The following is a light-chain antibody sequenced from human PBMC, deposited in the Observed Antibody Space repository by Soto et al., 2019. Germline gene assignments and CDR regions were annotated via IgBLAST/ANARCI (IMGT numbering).Light chain of an antibody. CDR3: CSYAGSPFV. Sequence: QSALTQPRSVSGSPGQSVAISCTGTSSDVGGYNYVSWYQQHPGKVPKLIIYDVTKRPSGVPDRFSGSKSDNTASLTISGLQAEDEADYYCCSYAGSPFVFGTGTQLTVL. CDR2: DVT. V-gene: IGLV2-11*01. J-gene: IGLJ7*01. CDR1: SSDVGGYNY.